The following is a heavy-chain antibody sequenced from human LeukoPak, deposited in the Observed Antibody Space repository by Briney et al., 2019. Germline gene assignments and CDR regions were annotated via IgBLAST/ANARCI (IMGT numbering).Heavy chain of an antibody. J-gene: IGHJ4*02. V-gene: IGHV5-51*01. CDR2: IYPGDSDT. CDR3: ARSGTIATRRNYIDY. Sequence: GESLKISCKGSGYSFPTYWIGWVRQMPGKGLGWMGIIYPGDSDTRYSPSFEGEVTISADKSISTAYLQWSSLKASDTAMYYCARSGTIATRRNYIDYWGQGTLDTVSS. D-gene: IGHD6-6*01. CDR1: GYSFPTYW.